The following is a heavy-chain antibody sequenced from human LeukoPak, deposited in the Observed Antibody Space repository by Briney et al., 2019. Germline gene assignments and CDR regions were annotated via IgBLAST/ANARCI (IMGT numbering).Heavy chain of an antibody. V-gene: IGHV4-39*01. CDR2: IHCSGST. Sequence: SETLSLTCTVSGGSISSSSYYWGWIRQPPGKGLEWIGSIHCSGSTYYTPSLKSRVTISVDTSKNQFSLKLSSVTAADTAVYYCARRPSGGLRYFDWDYWGRGTLVTVSS. CDR1: GGSISSSSYY. J-gene: IGHJ4*02. D-gene: IGHD3-9*01. CDR3: ARRPSGGLRYFDWDY.